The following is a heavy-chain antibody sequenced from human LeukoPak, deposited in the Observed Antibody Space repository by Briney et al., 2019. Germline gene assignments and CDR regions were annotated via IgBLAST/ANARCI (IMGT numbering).Heavy chain of an antibody. V-gene: IGHV1-18*01. J-gene: IGHJ6*03. D-gene: IGHD1-7*01. Sequence: ASVKVSCKASGYTFTSYGISWVRQAPGQGLEWMGWISAYNGNTNYAQKLQGRVTMTTDTSTSTAYMELRSLRSEDTAVYYCASSIRVTGTTAGYYYYYYMDVWGKGTTVTVSS. CDR1: GYTFTSYG. CDR2: ISAYNGNT. CDR3: ASSIRVTGTTAGYYYYYYMDV.